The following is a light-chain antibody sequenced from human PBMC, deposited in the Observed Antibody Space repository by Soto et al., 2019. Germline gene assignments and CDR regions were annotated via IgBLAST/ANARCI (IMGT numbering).Light chain of an antibody. Sequence: QSALRHPASVSWSPGQAITISCTGTSSDVGGYTFVSWYQQHPGKAPKLMIFEVSNRPSGISYRFSGSKSGNTASLTISGLQTEDEADYYCTSYTRTSNVVFGTGTKVTVL. V-gene: IGLV2-14*01. CDR1: SSDVGGYTF. J-gene: IGLJ1*01. CDR2: EVS. CDR3: TSYTRTSNVV.